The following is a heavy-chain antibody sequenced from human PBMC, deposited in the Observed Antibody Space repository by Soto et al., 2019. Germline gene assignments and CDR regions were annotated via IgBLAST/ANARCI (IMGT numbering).Heavy chain of an antibody. CDR3: ARHEVTDTPFDL. J-gene: IGHJ4*02. CDR2: IRSKAHNYAT. V-gene: IGHV3-73*02. Sequence: EVQLVESGGGLVQPGGSLQLSCAAFGFTFSGSAIHWVRQVSGKGLEWVGRIRSKAHNYATAYAASVKGRFTISRDDSKNTAYLQMNSLITEVTAVYYCARHEVTDTPFDLWGQGTLVTVSS. CDR1: GFTFSGSA. D-gene: IGHD4-4*01.